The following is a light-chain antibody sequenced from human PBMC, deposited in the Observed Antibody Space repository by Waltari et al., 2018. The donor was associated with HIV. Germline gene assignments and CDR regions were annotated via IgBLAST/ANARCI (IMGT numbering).Light chain of an antibody. CDR1: SSAVGGYNS. Sequence: QSALTQPRSMSGSPGQSVTISCTGTSSAVGGYNSVSWYKQHPGKAPKLMLFDVDKRPSGVPDRFSCSKSGNTASLTISGLQADDEADYYCCSYADNYTWVFGGGTKLTVL. CDR2: DVD. CDR3: CSYADNYTWV. J-gene: IGLJ3*02. V-gene: IGLV2-11*01.